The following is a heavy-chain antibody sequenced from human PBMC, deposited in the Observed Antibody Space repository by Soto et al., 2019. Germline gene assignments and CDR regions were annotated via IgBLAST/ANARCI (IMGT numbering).Heavy chain of an antibody. CDR1: GCTLSDYY. CDR2: ISGSGNTI. V-gene: IGHV3-11*01. D-gene: IGHD3-16*01. Sequence: LRLSCAASGCTLSDYYMSWIRQAPGKGLEWVSHISGSGNTIDYADSVKGRFTISRDNAKNSLYLQMNSLRDDDTAVFYCARGRYALDYWGQGTRVTVSS. CDR3: ARGRYALDY. J-gene: IGHJ4*02.